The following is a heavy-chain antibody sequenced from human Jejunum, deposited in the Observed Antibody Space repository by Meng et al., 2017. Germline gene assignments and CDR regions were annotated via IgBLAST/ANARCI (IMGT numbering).Heavy chain of an antibody. CDR3: ARGGFFEAAAANLIDS. V-gene: IGHV4-61*01. D-gene: IGHD6-13*01. Sequence: QGQLRESGPGLVRPSETLSLPCPVSGGSVSSGNYYWSWIRQPPGKGLEWIGYIYYSGSTNYNPSLKSRVTISVDTSKNQFSLKLSSVTAADTAVYYCARGGFFEAAAANLIDSWGQGTLVTVSS. J-gene: IGHJ4*02. CDR2: IYYSGST. CDR1: GGSVSSGNYY.